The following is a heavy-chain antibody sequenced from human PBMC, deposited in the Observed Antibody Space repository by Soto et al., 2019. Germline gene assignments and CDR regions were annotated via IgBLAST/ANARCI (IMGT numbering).Heavy chain of an antibody. J-gene: IGHJ4*02. Sequence: GSLRLSCAASGFIFGNHGMTWVRQAPGRALEWVSTINANAIDTHYADSVKGRFTISRDNSKSTLDLQMNSLRAEDTARYCCVSWVSAHFDFWGPGTQVTVSS. CDR2: INANAIDT. V-gene: IGHV3-23*01. D-gene: IGHD2-8*01. CDR3: VSWVSAHFDF. CDR1: GFIFGNHG.